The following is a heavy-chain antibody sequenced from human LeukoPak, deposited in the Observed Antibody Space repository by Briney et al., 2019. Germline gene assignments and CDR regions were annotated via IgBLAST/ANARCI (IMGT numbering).Heavy chain of an antibody. Sequence: PGGSLRLSCVASGFTFSSYGMHWVRQAPGKGLEWVAFIRYDGSNKYYADSVKGRFTISRDNSKNTLYLQLNSLRAEDTAVYYCAKEEYSSSWYSDWGQGTLVTVSS. D-gene: IGHD6-13*01. CDR3: AKEEYSSSWYSD. CDR2: IRYDGSNK. J-gene: IGHJ4*02. V-gene: IGHV3-30*02. CDR1: GFTFSSYG.